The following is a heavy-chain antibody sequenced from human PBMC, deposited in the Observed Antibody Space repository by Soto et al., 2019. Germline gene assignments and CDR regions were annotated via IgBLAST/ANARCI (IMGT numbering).Heavy chain of an antibody. Sequence: PGGSLRLSCAASGFTFSSYAMHWVRQAPGKGLEWVALTSYDGTETDYADSVRGRFTISRDNSKTTLYVQLNSLRAEDTAVYYCARDRRRRYDSSGNNYFDYWGQGTLVTVSS. CDR3: ARDRRRRYDSSGNNYFDY. D-gene: IGHD3-22*01. V-gene: IGHV3-30-3*01. CDR2: TSYDGTET. CDR1: GFTFSSYA. J-gene: IGHJ4*02.